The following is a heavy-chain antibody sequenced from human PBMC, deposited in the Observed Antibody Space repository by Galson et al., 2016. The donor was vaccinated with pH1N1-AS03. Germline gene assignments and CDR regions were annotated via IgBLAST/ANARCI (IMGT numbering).Heavy chain of an antibody. V-gene: IGHV5-51*01. CDR1: GYSFPSHW. J-gene: IGHJ4*02. Sequence: QSGAEVKKPGESLKISCKGSGYSFPSHWIAWVRQMPGKGLEWMGIIYPSDSDTRYNSSFQGQVTISADTSTSTAYLQWNSLKASDTAIYYCARWSNDYGSYWGQGTLVTVSS. CDR2: IYPSDSDT. CDR3: ARWSNDYGSY. D-gene: IGHD4-17*01.